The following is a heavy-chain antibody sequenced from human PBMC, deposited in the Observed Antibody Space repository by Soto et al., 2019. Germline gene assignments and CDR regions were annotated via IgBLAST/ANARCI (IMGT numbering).Heavy chain of an antibody. CDR2: IYYSGGT. V-gene: IGHV4-30-4*01. D-gene: IGHD4-4*01. CDR1: GGSISSGDYY. CDR3: ARQVGSNYLYYFDY. Sequence: SETLSLTCTVSGGSISSGDYYWSWIRQPPGKGLEWIGYIYYSGGTYYNPSLKSRVTISVDTSKNQFSLKLSSVTAADTAVYYCARQVGSNYLYYFDYWGQGTLVTVSS. J-gene: IGHJ4*02.